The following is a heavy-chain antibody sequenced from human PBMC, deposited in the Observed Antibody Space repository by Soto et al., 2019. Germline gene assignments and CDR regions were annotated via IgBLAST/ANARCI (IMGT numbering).Heavy chain of an antibody. CDR3: ARQIKDIVVVVAAQRGYFDY. D-gene: IGHD2-15*01. J-gene: IGHJ4*02. CDR1: GFTFSSYW. V-gene: IGHV3-7*03. CDR2: IKQDGSEK. Sequence: LRLSCAASGFTFSSYWMSWVRQAPGKGLEWVANIKQDGSEKYYVDSVKGRFTISRDNAKNSLYLQMNSLRAEDTAVYYCARQIKDIVVVVAAQRGYFDYWGQGTLVTVSS.